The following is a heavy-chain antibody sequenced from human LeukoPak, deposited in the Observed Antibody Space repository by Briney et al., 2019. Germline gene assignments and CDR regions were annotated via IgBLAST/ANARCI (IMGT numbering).Heavy chain of an antibody. J-gene: IGHJ6*03. V-gene: IGHV4-4*09. CDR1: GNSMSSYY. CDR3: ARHPGKKYYPYSMDV. CDR2: IYASGST. D-gene: IGHD4-23*01. Sequence: SETLSLTCTVSGNSMSSYYWSWVRQSPGKGLEWIGHIYASGSTNYNPSLKSRVTISEDTSKNQFSLKLSSVTAADTAVYYCARHPGKKYYPYSMDVWGKGTTVTVSS.